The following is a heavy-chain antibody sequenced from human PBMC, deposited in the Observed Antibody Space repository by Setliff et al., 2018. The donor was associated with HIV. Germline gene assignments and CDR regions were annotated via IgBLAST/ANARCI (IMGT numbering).Heavy chain of an antibody. Sequence: SETLSLTCTVSGYSISSGYYWGWIRQPPGKGLEWIGSIYHSGTTYYNPSLKSRVTISTGTSNNQFSLTLSSVTAADTAVYHCARGVLITKRVTQTGGYYYYTDVWGKGTTVTVSS. CDR3: ARGVLITKRVTQTGGYYYYTDV. J-gene: IGHJ6*03. D-gene: IGHD2-21*02. CDR2: IYHSGTT. V-gene: IGHV4-38-2*02. CDR1: GYSISSGYY.